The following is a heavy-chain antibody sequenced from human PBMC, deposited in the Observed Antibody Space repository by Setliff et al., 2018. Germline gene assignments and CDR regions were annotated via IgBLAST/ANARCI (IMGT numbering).Heavy chain of an antibody. CDR1: GYTLSNSI. V-gene: IGHV1-18*01. CDR3: LRLVRYCTRTSCQRTPGAEY. D-gene: IGHD2-2*01. CDR2: ISAYNGKT. Sequence: ASVKVSCKASGYTLSNSILSWVRQAPGQGLEWVGWISAYNGKTYSAQKFQDRVTLTTHTSTNMGYLELRDLRSDDTAVYYCLRLVRYCTRTSCQRTPGAEYWGQGTLVTVSS. J-gene: IGHJ4*02.